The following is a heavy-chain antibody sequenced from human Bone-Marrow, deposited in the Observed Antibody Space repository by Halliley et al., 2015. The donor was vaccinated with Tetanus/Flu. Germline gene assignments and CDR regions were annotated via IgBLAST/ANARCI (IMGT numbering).Heavy chain of an antibody. CDR1: GFAFSSYW. CDR3: ASKTDGVFDT. CDR2: INSAGTHT. D-gene: IGHD2-21*02. V-gene: IGHV3-74*01. J-gene: IGHJ4*02. Sequence: LSLTCAASGFAFSSYWMHWVRQAPGKGLLWVARINSAGTHTAYADSVKGRFTISRDNSNNTLSLQMNGLRADDTAVYYCASKTDGVFDTWGQGTLVTVSS.